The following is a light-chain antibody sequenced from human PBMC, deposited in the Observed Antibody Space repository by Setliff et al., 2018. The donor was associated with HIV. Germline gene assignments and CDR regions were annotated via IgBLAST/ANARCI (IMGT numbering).Light chain of an antibody. Sequence: QSALAQPPSVSRSPGQSVTFSCTGSSSDVGAYNYVSWYQQHPGKAPKLMIYDATKRPSGVPDRFSGSKSGNTASLTTSGLQAADEADYYCCSYAGSYTDIFGSGTKVTVL. CDR2: DAT. J-gene: IGLJ1*01. CDR1: SSDVGAYNY. V-gene: IGLV2-11*01. CDR3: CSYAGSYTDI.